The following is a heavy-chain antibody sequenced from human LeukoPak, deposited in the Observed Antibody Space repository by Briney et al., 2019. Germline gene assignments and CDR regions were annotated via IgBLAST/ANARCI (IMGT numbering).Heavy chain of an antibody. V-gene: IGHV4-38-2*01. J-gene: IGHJ5*02. CDR3: ARAVLLWFGEPPGWFDP. D-gene: IGHD3-10*01. CDR1: GYSISSGYY. CDR2: IYHSGST. Sequence: PSETLSLTCAVSGYSISSGYYWGWIRQPPGKGLEWIGRIYHSGSTYYNPSLKSRVTISVDTSKNQFSLKLSSVTAADTAVYYCARAVLLWFGEPPGWFDPWGQGTLVTVSS.